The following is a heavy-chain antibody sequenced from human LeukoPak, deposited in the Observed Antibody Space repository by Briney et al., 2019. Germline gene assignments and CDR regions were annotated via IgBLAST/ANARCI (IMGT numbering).Heavy chain of an antibody. CDR2: ISGSGGST. CDR3: ARADY. V-gene: IGHV3-23*01. CDR1: GITFSTYG. Sequence: GGSLRLSCAASGITFSTYGMSWVRQAPGKGLEWVSGISGSGGSTYYADSVKGRFTLSRDNSKNTLYLQMNGLRAEDTAVYYCARADYWGQGTLVTVSS. J-gene: IGHJ4*02.